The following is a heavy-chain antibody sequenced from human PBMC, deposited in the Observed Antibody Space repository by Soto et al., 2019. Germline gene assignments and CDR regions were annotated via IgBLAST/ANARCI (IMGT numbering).Heavy chain of an antibody. CDR1: GYSFTSYW. V-gene: IGHV5-51*01. CDR3: ARQYYYDSSGYYHDAFDI. CDR2: IYPGDSDT. J-gene: IGHJ3*02. Sequence: GESLKISCKGSGYSFTSYWIGWVRQMPGKGREWMGIIYPGDSDTRYSPSFQGQVTISADKSISTAYLQWSSLKASDTAMYYCARQYYYDSSGYYHDAFDIWGQGTMVTVSS. D-gene: IGHD3-22*01.